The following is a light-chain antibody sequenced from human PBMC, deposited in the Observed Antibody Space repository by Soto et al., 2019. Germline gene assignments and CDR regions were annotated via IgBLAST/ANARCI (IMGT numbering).Light chain of an antibody. J-gene: IGKJ3*01. CDR2: AAS. CDR3: QKYNSVPFT. V-gene: IGKV1-27*01. CDR1: RGISNF. Sequence: DIQMTQSPSSLSASVGDRVTITCRASRGISNFLAWYQQKPGKVPKLLIYAASTLQSGVPSRFSGSGSGTDFTLTISSLQPEDVATYYCQKYNSVPFTFGPGTKVDIK.